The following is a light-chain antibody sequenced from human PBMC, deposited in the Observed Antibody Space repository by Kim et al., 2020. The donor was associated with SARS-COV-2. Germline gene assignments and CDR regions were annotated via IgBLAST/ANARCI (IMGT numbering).Light chain of an antibody. V-gene: IGLV2-14*03. CDR2: DVS. CDR1: SSDVGGYEY. CDR3: SSYTTNNTRV. J-gene: IGLJ3*02. Sequence: QSALNQPASVSGSPGQSFTISCTGTSSDVGGYEYVSWYQQHPGKAPKLMIEDVSNRPSGVSNRFSGSKSGNTASLTISGLQAEDEADYYCSSYTTNNTRVFGGGTKVTVL.